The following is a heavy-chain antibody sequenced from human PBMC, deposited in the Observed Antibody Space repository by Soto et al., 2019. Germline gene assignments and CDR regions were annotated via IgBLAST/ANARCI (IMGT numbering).Heavy chain of an antibody. V-gene: IGHV3-23*01. Sequence: EVQLLESGGGLVQPGGSLRLSCAASGFTFSSYAMSWVRQAPGKGLEWVSAISGSGGSTYYADSVKGRFTISRDNSKNTLYLQMNSLRAEDTAVYYCAKVEPGLRFLEWLLFAEDAFDIWGQGTMVTVSS. D-gene: IGHD3-3*01. J-gene: IGHJ3*02. CDR3: AKVEPGLRFLEWLLFAEDAFDI. CDR1: GFTFSSYA. CDR2: ISGSGGST.